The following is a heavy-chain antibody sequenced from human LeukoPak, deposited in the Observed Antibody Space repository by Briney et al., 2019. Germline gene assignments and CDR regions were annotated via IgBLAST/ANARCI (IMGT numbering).Heavy chain of an antibody. CDR2: INWNPGDT. V-gene: IGHV3-20*04. J-gene: IGHJ3*02. CDR3: ARIAMAGTGDGFDI. Sequence: PGGSLRLSCAASGFTFDDYDISWVRQAPGKGLEWVSGINWNPGDTDYADSVKGRFTISRDNAKTSLYLQMNRRRLKASHLYFWARIAMAGTGDGFDIWGQGTMIIVSS. D-gene: IGHD6-19*01. CDR1: GFTFDDYD.